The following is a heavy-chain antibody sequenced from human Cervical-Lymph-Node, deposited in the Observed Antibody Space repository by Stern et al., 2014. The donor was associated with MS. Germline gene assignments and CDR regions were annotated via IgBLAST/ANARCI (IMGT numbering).Heavy chain of an antibody. CDR1: GFSLSTSGMC. Sequence: QVTLRESSPALVKPTQTLTLTCTFSGFSLSTSGMCVSWSRPPPEKALEWLVLLDWDDDKYYNTSLKTRLTISKDTSKNQVVLTMTNMDPVDTATYYCARQRMTTVTALDYWGQGTLVTVSS. D-gene: IGHD4-17*01. CDR2: LDWDDDK. V-gene: IGHV2-70*01. J-gene: IGHJ4*02. CDR3: ARQRMTTVTALDY.